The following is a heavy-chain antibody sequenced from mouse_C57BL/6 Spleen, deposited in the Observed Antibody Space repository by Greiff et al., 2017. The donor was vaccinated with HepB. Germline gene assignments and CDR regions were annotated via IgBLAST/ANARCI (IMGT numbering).Heavy chain of an antibody. CDR2: INPNNGGT. J-gene: IGHJ2*01. Sequence: EVQLQQSGPELVKPGASVKISCKASVYTFTDYYMNWVKQSHGKSLEWIGDINPNNGGTSYNQKFKGKATLTVDKSSSTAYMELRSLTSEDSAVYYCARNLLFDYWGQGTTLTVSS. CDR3: ARNLLFDY. CDR1: VYTFTDYY. D-gene: IGHD2-1*01. V-gene: IGHV1-26*01.